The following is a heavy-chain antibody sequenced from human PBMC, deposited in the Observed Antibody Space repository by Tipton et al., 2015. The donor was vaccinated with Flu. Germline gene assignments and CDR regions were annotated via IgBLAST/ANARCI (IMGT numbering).Heavy chain of an antibody. J-gene: IGHJ4*02. V-gene: IGHV4-39*07. Sequence: GLVKPSETLSLTCTVSSGSIRSTNYFCAWIRQPPGKRLELIGSIYPSGTTYYNPSLKSRVTISIDKSKKQFSLTLSSVTAADTAFYYCARDNSLIPAALVYWGQGTLVTVSS. D-gene: IGHD2-2*01. CDR1: SGSIRSTNYF. CDR3: ARDNSLIPAALVY. CDR2: IYPSGTT.